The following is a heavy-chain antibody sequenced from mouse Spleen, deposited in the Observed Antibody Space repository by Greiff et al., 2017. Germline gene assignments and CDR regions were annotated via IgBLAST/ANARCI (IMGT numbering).Heavy chain of an antibody. D-gene: IGHD5-5*01. J-gene: IGHJ2*01. CDR2: ISSGGGNT. CDR1: GFTFSSYD. V-gene: IGHV5-9*04. Sequence: EVKVEESGGGLVKLGGSLKLSCAASGFTFSSYDMSWVRQTPEKRLEWVATISSGGGNTYYPDSVKGRFTISRDNAKNTLYLKMSSLKSEDTAMYYCARQDYPFDYWGQGTTLTVSS. CDR3: ARQDYPFDY.